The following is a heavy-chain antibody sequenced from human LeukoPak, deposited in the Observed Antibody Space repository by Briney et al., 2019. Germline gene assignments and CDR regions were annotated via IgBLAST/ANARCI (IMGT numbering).Heavy chain of an antibody. CDR2: ISSSGTYM. Sequence: GGSLRLSCAASGFTFSSYSINWVRQAPGKGLEWVSSISSSGTYMYYADSVRGRFTISRDNAENSLYLQMNSPRAEDTAVYYCARDRGFNYALYAFDIWGQGTVVTVSS. CDR3: ARDRGFNYALYAFDI. J-gene: IGHJ3*02. CDR1: GFTFSSYS. D-gene: IGHD5-18*01. V-gene: IGHV3-21*01.